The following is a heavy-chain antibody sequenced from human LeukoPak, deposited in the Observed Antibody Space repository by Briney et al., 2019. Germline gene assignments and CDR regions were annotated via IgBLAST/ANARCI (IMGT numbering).Heavy chain of an antibody. CDR2: IIPILGIA. V-gene: IGHV1-69*04. D-gene: IGHD3-22*01. Sequence: SVKVSCKASGGTFSSYAISWVRQAPGQGLEWMGRIIPILGIANYAQKFQGRVTITADKSTSTAYMELSSLRSEDTAVYYCARDDDVSSGYYYYWGQGTLVTVSS. CDR3: ARDDDVSSGYYYY. J-gene: IGHJ4*02. CDR1: GGTFSSYA.